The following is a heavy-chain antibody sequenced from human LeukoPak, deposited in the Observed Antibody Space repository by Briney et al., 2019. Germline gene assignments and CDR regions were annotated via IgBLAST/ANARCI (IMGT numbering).Heavy chain of an antibody. Sequence: GGSLRLSCAASGFTFSSYAMHWVRQAPGKGLEWVAVMSYDGDNKSYAASVKGRFTISRDNSKNALYLQMHSLRAEDTAVYYCARELTALLWFGELGYWGQGTLVTVSS. CDR2: MSYDGDNK. D-gene: IGHD3-10*01. CDR3: ARELTALLWFGELGY. V-gene: IGHV3-30*04. CDR1: GFTFSSYA. J-gene: IGHJ4*02.